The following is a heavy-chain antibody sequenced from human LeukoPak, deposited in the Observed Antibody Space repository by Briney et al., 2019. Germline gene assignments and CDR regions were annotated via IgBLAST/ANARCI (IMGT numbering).Heavy chain of an antibody. J-gene: IGHJ3*02. CDR3: ARELLGAFDI. Sequence: GGSLRLSCAASGFTVSSNYMSWVRQAPGKGLEWVSVIYSGGSTHYADSVKGRFTISRDNSKNTLYLQMNSLRAEDTAVYYCARELLGAFDIWGQGTMVTVSS. D-gene: IGHD1-26*01. CDR2: IYSGGST. CDR1: GFTVSSNY. V-gene: IGHV3-66*01.